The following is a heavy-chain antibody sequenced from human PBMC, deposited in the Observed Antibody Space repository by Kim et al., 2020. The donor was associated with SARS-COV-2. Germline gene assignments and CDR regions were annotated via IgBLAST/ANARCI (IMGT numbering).Heavy chain of an antibody. V-gene: IGHV1-2*02. CDR3: TREDF. J-gene: IGHJ4*02. CDR1: GYPFTGYY. CDR2: IHPNSGDT. Sequence: GESLQISCKVSGYPFTGYYLHWRRQAPGQGLEWMGWIHPNSGDTTSAQKFQGRVAMTRDTSISTAYMELSRLTSDDTAVYYCTREDFWGQGTLVTVAS.